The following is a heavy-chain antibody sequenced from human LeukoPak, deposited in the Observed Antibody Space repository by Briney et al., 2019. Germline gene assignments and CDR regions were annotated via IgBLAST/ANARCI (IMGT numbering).Heavy chain of an antibody. V-gene: IGHV1-69*05. CDR2: IIPIFGTA. D-gene: IGHD2-2*01. CDR1: GGTFSSYA. Sequence: SVKVSCKASGGTFSSYAISWVRQAPGQGLEWMGGIIPIFGTANYAQKFQGRVTITTDESTSTAYMELSSLRSEDTAVYYCARGPLRFCNSTSCYIHYYYYMDVWGKGTTVTVSS. J-gene: IGHJ6*03. CDR3: ARGPLRFCNSTSCYIHYYYYMDV.